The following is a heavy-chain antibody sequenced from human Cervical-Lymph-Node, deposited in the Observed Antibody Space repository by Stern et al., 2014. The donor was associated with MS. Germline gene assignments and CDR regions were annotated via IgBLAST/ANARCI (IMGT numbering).Heavy chain of an antibody. J-gene: IGHJ4*02. D-gene: IGHD1-1*01. CDR3: ARVLSLATSDS. Sequence: VQLVESGAEIRKPWASVKISCEASGYTFTTYYMHWVRQAPGQGLAWVALVNPSGGKTTYAQRFQGRVTVTGDTSTSTVYMELTGLRSEDTAVYYCARVLSLATSDSWGQGTLVIVSS. V-gene: IGHV1-46*01. CDR2: VNPSGGKT. CDR1: GYTFTTYY.